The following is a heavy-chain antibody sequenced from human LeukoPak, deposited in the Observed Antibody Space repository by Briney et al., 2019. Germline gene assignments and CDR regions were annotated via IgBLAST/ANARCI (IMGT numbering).Heavy chain of an antibody. CDR2: IYYSGST. V-gene: IGHV4-59*01. CDR1: GGSISSYY. CDR3: ARDHNYYDFWSGYDPPYYYYYMDV. Sequence: PSETLSLTCTVSGGSISSYYWSWLRQPPGRGLEWLGYIYYSGSTNYNPSLKSRVTISVDTSKNQFSLKLSSVTAADTAVYYCARDHNYYDFWSGYDPPYYYYYMDVWGKGTTVTVSS. D-gene: IGHD3-3*01. J-gene: IGHJ6*03.